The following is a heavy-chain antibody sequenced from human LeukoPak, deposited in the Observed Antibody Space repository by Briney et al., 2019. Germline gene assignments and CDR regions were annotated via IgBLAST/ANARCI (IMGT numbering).Heavy chain of an antibody. V-gene: IGHV4-39*01. Sequence: PSETLSLTCTVSGGSISSNSYYWGWIRQPPGKGLEWIGSIYYSGSTYYNPSLKSRVTISVDTSKNQFSLKLTSVTAADTAVYYCARHDSSGYYYVAFDIWGQGTMVTVSS. CDR2: IYYSGST. J-gene: IGHJ3*02. CDR3: ARHDSSGYYYVAFDI. D-gene: IGHD3-22*01. CDR1: GGSISSNSYY.